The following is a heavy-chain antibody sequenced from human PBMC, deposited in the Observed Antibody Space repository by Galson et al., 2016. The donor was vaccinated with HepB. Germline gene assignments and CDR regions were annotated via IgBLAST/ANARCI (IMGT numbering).Heavy chain of an antibody. D-gene: IGHD1-26*01. CDR1: GGSISGYY. J-gene: IGHJ4*01. CDR2: IYDSGST. V-gene: IGHV4-59*08. CDR3: ARLPRLWDGYFDY. Sequence: SETLSLTCTVSGGSISGYYWSWIRQPPGKGLEWIGYIYDSGSTNYNPSLKSRLTISIDTSNNQFSLKLTSVTAADTAVYYCARLPRLWDGYFDYWGHGTLVTVSS.